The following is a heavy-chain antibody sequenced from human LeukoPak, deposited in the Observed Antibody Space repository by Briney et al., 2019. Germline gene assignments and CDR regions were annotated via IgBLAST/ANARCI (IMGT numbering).Heavy chain of an antibody. D-gene: IGHD6-19*01. CDR3: ASSYSSGWYDFDY. J-gene: IGHJ4*02. CDR1: GGSISSGDYC. V-gene: IGHV4-30-4*08. Sequence: SETLSLTCTVSGGSISSGDYCWRWIRQPPGKGLEWIGYIYYSGSTYYNPSLKSRVTISVDTSKNQFSLKLSSVTAADTAVYYCASSYSSGWYDFDYWGQGTLVTVSS. CDR2: IYYSGST.